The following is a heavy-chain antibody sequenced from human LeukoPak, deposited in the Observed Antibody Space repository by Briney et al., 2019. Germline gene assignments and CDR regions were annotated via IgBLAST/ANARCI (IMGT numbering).Heavy chain of an antibody. CDR2: IYYSGST. D-gene: IGHD4-23*01. Sequence: SETLSLTCTVSGGSISSYYWSWIRQPPGKGLEWIGYIYYSGSTNYNPSLKSRVTTSVDTSKNQFSLKLSSVTAADTAVYYCARRDPRTVAFDYWGQGTLVTVSS. CDR1: GGSISSYY. J-gene: IGHJ4*02. V-gene: IGHV4-59*01. CDR3: ARRDPRTVAFDY.